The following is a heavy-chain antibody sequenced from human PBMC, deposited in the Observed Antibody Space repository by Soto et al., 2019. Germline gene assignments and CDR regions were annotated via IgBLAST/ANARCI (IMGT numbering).Heavy chain of an antibody. J-gene: IGHJ4*02. V-gene: IGHV4-59*01. Sequence: TLSLTCTVSGGSISSYYWSWIRQPPGKGLEWIGYIYYSGSTNYNPSLKSRVTISVDTSKNQFSLKLSSVTAADTAVYYCARENSSSSLPYYWGQGTLVTVSS. CDR3: ARENSSSSLPYY. D-gene: IGHD6-6*01. CDR2: IYYSGST. CDR1: GGSISSYY.